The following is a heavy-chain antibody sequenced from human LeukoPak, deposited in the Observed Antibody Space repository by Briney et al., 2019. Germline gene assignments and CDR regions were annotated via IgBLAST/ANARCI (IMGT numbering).Heavy chain of an antibody. CDR2: IYYSGST. D-gene: IGHD1-14*01. CDR3: ARSLRSGPYYFDY. J-gene: IGHJ4*02. CDR1: GGSISSSSYY. V-gene: IGHV4-39*07. Sequence: SETLSLTCTVSGGSISSSSYYWGWIRQPPGKGLEWIGSIYYSGSTYYNPSLKSRVTISVDTSKNQFSLKLSSVTAADTAVYYCARSLRSGPYYFDYWGQGTLVTVSS.